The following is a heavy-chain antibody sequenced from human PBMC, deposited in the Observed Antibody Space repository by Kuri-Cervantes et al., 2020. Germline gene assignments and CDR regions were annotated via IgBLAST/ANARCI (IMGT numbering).Heavy chain of an antibody. V-gene: IGHV3-21*01. J-gene: IGHJ4*02. Sequence: GESLKISCAASGFTFSSYSMNWVRQAPGKGLEWVSSISSSSSYIYYADSVKGRFTISRDNAKTSLYLQMNSLRAEDTAVYYCARESWTIFGVVTKGYYFDYWGQGTLVTVSS. CDR2: ISSSSSYI. CDR1: GFTFSSYS. CDR3: ARESWTIFGVVTKGYYFDY. D-gene: IGHD3-3*01.